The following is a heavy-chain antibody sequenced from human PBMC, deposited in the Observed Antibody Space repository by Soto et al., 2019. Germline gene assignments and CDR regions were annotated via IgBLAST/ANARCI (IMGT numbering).Heavy chain of an antibody. Sequence: SETLSLTCTVSGGSISSGGYYWSWIRQHPGKGLEWIGYIYYSGSAHYNPSLKSRLTISIDTSNNQLSLRLSSVTAADTAVYYCARDLVIRGIGAFDSWGQGTLVTVSS. D-gene: IGHD3-10*01. V-gene: IGHV4-31*03. J-gene: IGHJ4*02. CDR1: GGSISSGGYY. CDR3: ARDLVIRGIGAFDS. CDR2: IYYSGSA.